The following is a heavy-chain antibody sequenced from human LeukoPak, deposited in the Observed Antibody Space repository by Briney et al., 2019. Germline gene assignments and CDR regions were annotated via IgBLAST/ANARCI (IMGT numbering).Heavy chain of an antibody. Sequence: QPGGSLRLSCAASGFTFSSYAMSWVRQAPGKGLEWVSAISGSGGSTYYADSVKGRFTISRDNSKNTLYLQMNSLRAEDTAVYYCAKELGVGATVSYAFDIWGQGTMVTVSS. CDR1: GFTFSSYA. J-gene: IGHJ3*02. D-gene: IGHD1-26*01. CDR3: AKELGVGATVSYAFDI. V-gene: IGHV3-23*01. CDR2: ISGSGGST.